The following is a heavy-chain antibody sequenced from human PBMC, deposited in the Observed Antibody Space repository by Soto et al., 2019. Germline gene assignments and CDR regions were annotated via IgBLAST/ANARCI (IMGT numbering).Heavy chain of an antibody. Sequence: GGSLRLSCVASGFTFSNYGINWVRQAPGKGLEWVALIVSDGSRKFYADSVKGRFTISRDNSKNTLFLQMSSLTVEYTAVYYCAKGGDYDSWGQGTPVTVSS. CDR1: GFTFSNYG. V-gene: IGHV3-30*18. CDR3: AKGGDYDS. J-gene: IGHJ5*01. D-gene: IGHD4-17*01. CDR2: IVSDGSRK.